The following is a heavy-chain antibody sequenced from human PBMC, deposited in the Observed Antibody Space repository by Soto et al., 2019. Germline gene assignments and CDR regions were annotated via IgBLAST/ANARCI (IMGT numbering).Heavy chain of an antibody. J-gene: IGHJ4*02. CDR3: ARLGNEYDPGNLFYFKF. V-gene: IGHV4-31*03. CDR2: IYHTGST. D-gene: IGHD3-10*01. Sequence: SETLSLTCTFSVDSISRGFYYCSWIRQHPWKGLEWIGNIYHTGSTDFNPSLKSRLTMSVDTSKNQFSLRLTSVTAADTAVYYCARLGNEYDPGNLFYFKFWGPGTLVSVSS. CDR1: VDSISRGFYY.